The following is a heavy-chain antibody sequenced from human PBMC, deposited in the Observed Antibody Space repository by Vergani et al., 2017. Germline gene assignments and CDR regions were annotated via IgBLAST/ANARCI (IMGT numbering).Heavy chain of an antibody. CDR3: ASGGYYSGSYFDY. J-gene: IGHJ4*02. CDR1: GFTVSSNY. Sequence: EVQLVESGGGVVQPGGSLRLSCAASGFTVSSNYMSWVRQAPGKGLEWVSVIYSGGSTYYADSVKGRFTISRDNSKNTLYLQMNSLRAKDTAVFYCASGGYYSGSYFDYWGQGTLVTVSS. CDR2: IYSGGST. V-gene: IGHV3-66*02. D-gene: IGHD3-3*01.